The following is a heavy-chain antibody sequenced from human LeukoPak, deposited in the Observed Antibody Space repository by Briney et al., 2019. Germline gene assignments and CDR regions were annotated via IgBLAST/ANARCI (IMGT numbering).Heavy chain of an antibody. J-gene: IGHJ6*04. CDR1: GGTFSSYA. CDR3: ARVPSRIYGVYYYYYGMDV. CDR2: IIPIFGTA. V-gene: IGHV1-69*05. Sequence: ASVKVSSKASGGTFSSYAISWVRQAPGQGLEWMGGIIPIFGTANYAQKFQGRVTITTDESTSTAYMELSSLRSEDTAVYYCARVPSRIYGVYYYYYGMDVWGKGTTVTVSS. D-gene: IGHD4-17*01.